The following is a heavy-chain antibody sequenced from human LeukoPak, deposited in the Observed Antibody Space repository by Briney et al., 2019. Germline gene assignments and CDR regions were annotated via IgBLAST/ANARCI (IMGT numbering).Heavy chain of an antibody. CDR3: ARDSGHTGYDLLDY. Sequence: PGGSLRLSCADSGFTFNSYWMGWVRQTPGKGLEWVANIKHDGSEKYYVDPVEGRFTISRDNAKNSLFLQMNSLRAEDTAVYYCARDSGHTGYDLLDYWGQGTLVTVSS. CDR2: IKHDGSEK. D-gene: IGHD5-12*01. J-gene: IGHJ4*02. CDR1: GFTFNSYW. V-gene: IGHV3-7*01.